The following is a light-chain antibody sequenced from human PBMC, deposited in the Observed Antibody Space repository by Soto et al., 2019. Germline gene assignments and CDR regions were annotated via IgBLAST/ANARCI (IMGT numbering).Light chain of an antibody. Sequence: DIQMTQSPSTLSASVGDRVTITCRASQNIGDSLAWFQQKPGKAPKLLMYDASNLESGVPSRFSGSGSGTEFTLTITSLQPDDFATYFCQQYRGYWTFAQGTKVEIK. J-gene: IGKJ1*01. V-gene: IGKV1-5*01. CDR3: QQYRGYWT. CDR2: DAS. CDR1: QNIGDS.